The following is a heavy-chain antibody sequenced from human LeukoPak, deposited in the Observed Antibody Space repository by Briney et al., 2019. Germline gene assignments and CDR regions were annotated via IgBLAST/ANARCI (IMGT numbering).Heavy chain of an antibody. CDR1: GFTFDDYA. CDR2: ISGDAGNT. V-gene: IGHV3-43*02. CDR3: AKSRGYSGYVKDY. J-gene: IGHJ4*02. Sequence: GGSLRLSCAASGFTFDDYAMHWVRQAPGKGLEWVSVISGDAGNTYYADSVKGRFPISRDNSKNSLYLQMNSLRTEDTALYHCAKSRGYSGYVKDYWGQGTLVTVSS. D-gene: IGHD5-12*01.